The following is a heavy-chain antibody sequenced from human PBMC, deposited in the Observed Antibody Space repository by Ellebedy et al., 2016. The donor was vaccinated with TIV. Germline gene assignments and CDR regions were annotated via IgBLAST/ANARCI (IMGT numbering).Heavy chain of an antibody. J-gene: IGHJ5*02. CDR2: IYKDGSTK. V-gene: IGHV3-7*01. CDR3: SRRGSYGDYAVQVNSCFDR. Sequence: GGSLRLSCEASGFSFRSYWMRWVRQAPGKGLEWVANIYKDGSTKYNVDSVKVRFTISRDNAKTSLFLQMNSLIVADTAVYYCSRRGSYGDYAVQVNSCFDRWGRGTLVSVSS. D-gene: IGHD3-16*01. CDR1: GFSFRSYW.